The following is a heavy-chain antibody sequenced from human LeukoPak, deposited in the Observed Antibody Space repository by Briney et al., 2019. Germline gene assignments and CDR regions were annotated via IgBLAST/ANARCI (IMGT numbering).Heavy chain of an antibody. CDR3: ARDGEYYDSSGIDY. J-gene: IGHJ4*02. V-gene: IGHV4-31*03. CDR1: GGSVSSGGYY. CDR2: IYSGGST. Sequence: SETLSLTCTVSGGSVSSGGYYWSWIRQHPGEGLEWIGYIYSGGSTYCNPSLKSRVTISIDTSKNQFSLTLSSVTAADTAVYYCARDGEYYDSSGIDYWGQGTLVTVSS. D-gene: IGHD3-22*01.